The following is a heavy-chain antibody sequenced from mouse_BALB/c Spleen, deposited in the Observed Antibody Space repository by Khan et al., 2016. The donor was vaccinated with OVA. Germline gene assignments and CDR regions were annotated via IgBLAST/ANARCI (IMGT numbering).Heavy chain of an antibody. CDR3: ARDGSRYNYAMDY. CDR2: ISYSGSN. J-gene: IGHJ4*01. V-gene: IGHV3-2*02. CDR1: GYSITSDYA. D-gene: IGHD2-3*01. Sequence: EVQLQESGPGLVKPSQSLSLTCTVTGYSITSDYAWNWIRQFPGNKLEWMGYISYSGSNNYNPALKSRISITRETSKNQFFLQLNSVTTEDTATYYCARDGSRYNYAMDYWGQGTSVTVSS.